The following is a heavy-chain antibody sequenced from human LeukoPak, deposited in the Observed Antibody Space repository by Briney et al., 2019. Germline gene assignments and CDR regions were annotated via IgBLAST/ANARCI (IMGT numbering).Heavy chain of an antibody. D-gene: IGHD1-26*01. Sequence: GGSLRLSCAASRFTFDNYGMHWVRQAPGKGLDWVSGITWNSGSIGYADSVKGRFTISRDNAKNSLYLQMNSLRAEDTALYYCAKDMGSGGYDGGFDYWGQGTLVTVSS. V-gene: IGHV3-9*01. CDR3: AKDMGSGGYDGGFDY. CDR2: ITWNSGSI. J-gene: IGHJ4*02. CDR1: RFTFDNYG.